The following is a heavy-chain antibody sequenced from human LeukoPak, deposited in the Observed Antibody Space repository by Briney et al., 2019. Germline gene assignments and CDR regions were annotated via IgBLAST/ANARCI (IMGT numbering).Heavy chain of an antibody. V-gene: IGHV3-73*01. D-gene: IGHD6-19*01. CDR3: TRRTSSGWYDYYYGMDV. CDR1: GFTFSGSA. CDR2: IRSKANSYAT. Sequence: PGGSLRLSCAASGFTFSGSAMHWVRQASGKGLEWVGRIRSKANSYATAYAASVKGRFTISRDDSKNTAYPQMNSLKTEDTAVYYCTRRTSSGWYDYYYGMDVWGKGTTVTVSS. J-gene: IGHJ6*04.